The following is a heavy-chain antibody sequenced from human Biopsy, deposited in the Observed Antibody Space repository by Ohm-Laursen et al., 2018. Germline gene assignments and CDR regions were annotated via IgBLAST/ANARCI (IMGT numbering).Heavy chain of an antibody. CDR3: ARGVPHYDGSGFPLAGYWYFDL. Sequence: TLSLTCTVSGGSIGGGEYYWNWIRQHPGKGLEWIGLISYSGTTFYKPSLESLLTISIDTSKNHFSLNLRSVTAADTAVYYCARGVPHYDGSGFPLAGYWYFDLWGRGTLVTVSS. CDR1: GGSIGGGEYY. J-gene: IGHJ2*01. D-gene: IGHD3-22*01. V-gene: IGHV4-31*01. CDR2: ISYSGTT.